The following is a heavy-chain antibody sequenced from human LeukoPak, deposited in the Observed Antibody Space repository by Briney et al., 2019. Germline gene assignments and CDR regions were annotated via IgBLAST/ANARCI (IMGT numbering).Heavy chain of an antibody. CDR3: ARDGGCSGGRCYPFDY. D-gene: IGHD2-15*01. Sequence: GGSLRLSCAASGFTFSSYEMNWVRQAPGKGLEWVSYFSSSGNTVYYADSVKGRFTISRDNAKNSLYLQMNSLRAEDTAPYYCARDGGCSGGRCYPFDYWGQGTLVTVSS. V-gene: IGHV3-48*03. CDR2: FSSSGNTV. J-gene: IGHJ4*02. CDR1: GFTFSSYE.